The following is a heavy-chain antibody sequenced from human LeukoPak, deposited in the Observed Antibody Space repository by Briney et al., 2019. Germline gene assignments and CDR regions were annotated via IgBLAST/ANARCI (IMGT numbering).Heavy chain of an antibody. CDR2: ISAYNGNT. J-gene: IGHJ5*02. CDR3: ARDHDMVRGVIIRYNWFDP. D-gene: IGHD3-10*01. V-gene: IGHV1-18*04. CDR1: GYTFTSYG. Sequence: ASVQVTCQASGYTFTSYGISWVRQAPGQGLAWMGLISAYNGNTNYAQKVQGRVTMTTDTSTSTAYMELRSLRSDDTAVYYCARDHDMVRGVIIRYNWFDPWGQGTLVTVSS.